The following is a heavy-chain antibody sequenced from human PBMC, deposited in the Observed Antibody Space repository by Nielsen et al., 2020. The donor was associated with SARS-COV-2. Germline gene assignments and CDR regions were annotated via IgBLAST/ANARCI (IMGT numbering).Heavy chain of an antibody. J-gene: IGHJ4*02. CDR2: FYPSGST. CDR3: ARVRPYYFDH. CDR1: GGSIGSGNYF. Sequence: LRLSCTVSGGSIGSGNYFWNWLRQPAGKGLEWIGRFYPSGSTIYNPSLKSRVTISVDTSKNQFSLNPTSVTAADTAVYYCARVRPYYFDHWGQGTLVTVSS. V-gene: IGHV4-61*02.